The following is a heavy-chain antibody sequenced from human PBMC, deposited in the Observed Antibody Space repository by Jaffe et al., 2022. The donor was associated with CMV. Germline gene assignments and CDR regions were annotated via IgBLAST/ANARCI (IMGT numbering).Heavy chain of an antibody. Sequence: EVQLVESGGGLVQPGGSLRLSCAASGFTFSSYWMSWVRQAPGKGLEWVANIKQDGSEKYYVDSVKGRFTISRDNAKNSLYLQMNSLRAEDTAVYYCARDRFGMDSYDGGYWGQGTLVTVSS. CDR1: GFTFSSYW. CDR3: ARDRFGMDSYDGGY. V-gene: IGHV3-7*03. D-gene: IGHD5-18*01. CDR2: IKQDGSEK. J-gene: IGHJ4*02.